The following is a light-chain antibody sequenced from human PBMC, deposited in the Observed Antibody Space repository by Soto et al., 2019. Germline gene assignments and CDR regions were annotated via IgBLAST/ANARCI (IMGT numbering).Light chain of an antibody. CDR1: QSIDTY. CDR3: QLRNNWPPWT. J-gene: IGKJ1*01. V-gene: IGKV3-11*01. CDR2: DAS. Sequence: EIVLTQSPATLSLSPGERATLSCRVSQSIDTYLAWYQQKPGQAPRLLIFDASNRASGIPGRFSGSGSGTDFTLIISSLEPEDVAVYYCQLRNNWPPWTFGQGTKVAI.